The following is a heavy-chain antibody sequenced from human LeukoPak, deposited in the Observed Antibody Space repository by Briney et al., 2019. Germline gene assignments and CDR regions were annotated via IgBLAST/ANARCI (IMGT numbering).Heavy chain of an antibody. D-gene: IGHD6-13*01. CDR3: AKRGGMYPAHYFDY. CDR1: GFTFSSYA. V-gene: IGHV3-30*04. CDR2: ISYDGSNR. J-gene: IGHJ4*02. Sequence: GSLRLSCAASGFTFSSYAMHWVRQAPGKGLEWVAVISYDGSNRYYADSVKGRFTISRDNSKNTLYLQMNSLRAEDTAVYYCAKRGGMYPAHYFDYWGQGTLVTVSS.